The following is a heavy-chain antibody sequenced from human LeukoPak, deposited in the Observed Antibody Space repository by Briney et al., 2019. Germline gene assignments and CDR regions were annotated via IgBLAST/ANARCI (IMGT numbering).Heavy chain of an antibody. CDR1: GGSFSGYY. J-gene: IGHJ4*02. D-gene: IGHD3-22*01. CDR2: INRSGST. V-gene: IGHV4-34*01. Sequence: PSETLSLTCAVHGGSFSGYYWSWIRQDPGKGLEWIGEINRSGSTNYNPSLKSRVTISVDTSKNQFSLKLSSVTAADTAVYYCARGPPGDSSGYYLNYWGQGTLVTVS. CDR3: ARGPPGDSSGYYLNY.